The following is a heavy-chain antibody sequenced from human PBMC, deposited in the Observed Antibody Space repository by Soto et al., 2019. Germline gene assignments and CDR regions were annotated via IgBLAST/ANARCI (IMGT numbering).Heavy chain of an antibody. Sequence: ASVKVSCKASGYTFTGYYMHWVRQAPGQGLEWMGWINPNSGGTNYAQKFQGWVTMTRDTSISTAYMELSRLRSDDTAVYYCARSYYYDFWSGHLEGPGMDVWGQGTTVTSP. J-gene: IGHJ6*02. V-gene: IGHV1-2*04. CDR1: GYTFTGYY. CDR2: INPNSGGT. CDR3: ARSYYYDFWSGHLEGPGMDV. D-gene: IGHD3-3*01.